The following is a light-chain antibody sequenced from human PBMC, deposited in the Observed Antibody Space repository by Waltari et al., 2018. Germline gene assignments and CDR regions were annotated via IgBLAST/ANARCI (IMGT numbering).Light chain of an antibody. CDR1: SRALGGYQH. V-gene: IGLV2-14*03. J-gene: IGLJ2*01. CDR3: NSFTLGTALLV. CDR2: DVN. Sequence: QSALTQPASVSGSPGTSITISCTGTSRALGGYQHCLWYQQHPGKAPKLIIYDVNNRPSGVSNRFSGSKSANTASLTISGLQAEDEADYYCNSFTLGTALLVFGGGTKLTVL.